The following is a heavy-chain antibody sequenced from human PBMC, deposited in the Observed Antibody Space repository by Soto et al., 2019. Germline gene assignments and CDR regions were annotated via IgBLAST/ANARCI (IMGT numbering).Heavy chain of an antibody. Sequence: DSVKVSCKASGYTFTSYAMHWVRQAPGQRLEWMGWINAGNGNTKYSQHFQGRVTITRDTPASRADMEVSSLRFEDTGVYYCTRSIVVVTALDYWGQGTLVTVSS. J-gene: IGHJ4*02. CDR2: INAGNGNT. CDR3: TRSIVVVTALDY. V-gene: IGHV1-3*01. D-gene: IGHD2-21*02. CDR1: GYTFTSYA.